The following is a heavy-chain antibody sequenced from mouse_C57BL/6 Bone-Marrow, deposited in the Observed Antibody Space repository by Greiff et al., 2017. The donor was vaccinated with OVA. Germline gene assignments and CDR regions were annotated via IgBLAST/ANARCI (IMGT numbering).Heavy chain of an antibody. Sequence: VQLQESGPGLVQPSQSLSITCTVSGFSLTSYGVHWVRQSPGKGLEWLGVIWRGGSTDYNAAFMSRLSITKDNSKSQVFFKMNSLQADDTAIYYCAKNCDYYDYDGYWGQGTTLTVSS. J-gene: IGHJ2*01. CDR3: AKNCDYYDYDGY. D-gene: IGHD2-4*01. CDR2: IWRGGST. V-gene: IGHV2-5*01. CDR1: GFSLTSYG.